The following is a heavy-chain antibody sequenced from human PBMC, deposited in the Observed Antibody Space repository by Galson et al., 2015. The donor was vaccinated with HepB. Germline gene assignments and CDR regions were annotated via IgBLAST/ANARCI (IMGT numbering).Heavy chain of an antibody. V-gene: IGHV3-30*04. Sequence: SLRLSCAASGFTFSSYAMHWVRQAPGKGLEWVAVISYDGSNKYYADSVKGRFTISRDNSKNTLYLQMNSLRAEDTAVYYCARTRRDGYSSSWYRPPENEDNWFDPWGQGTLVTVSS. CDR2: ISYDGSNK. CDR1: GFTFSSYA. J-gene: IGHJ5*02. D-gene: IGHD6-13*01. CDR3: ARTRRDGYSSSWYRPPENEDNWFDP.